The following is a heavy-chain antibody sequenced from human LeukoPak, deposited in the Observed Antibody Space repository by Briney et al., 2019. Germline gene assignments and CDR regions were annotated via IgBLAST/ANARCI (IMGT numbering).Heavy chain of an antibody. J-gene: IGHJ5*02. CDR2: ISSSAASI. Sequence: PGGSLRLSCAASGFTFSNYAMNWVRQAPGKGLEWVSAISSSAASIYYADSVKGRFTISRDNSKNTLWLQMNSLRDEDTAVYYCAKSQPSAIPWFDPWGQGTLVTVSS. D-gene: IGHD2-2*02. CDR3: AKSQPSAIPWFDP. V-gene: IGHV3-23*01. CDR1: GFTFSNYA.